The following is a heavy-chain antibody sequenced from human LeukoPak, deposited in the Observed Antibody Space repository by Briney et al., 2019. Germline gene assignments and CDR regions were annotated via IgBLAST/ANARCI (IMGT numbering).Heavy chain of an antibody. Sequence: GWSLRLSCAASGFTFSSYGMHWVRQAPGKGLEWVAVIWYDGSNKYYADSVKGRFTISRDNSKNTLYLQMNSLRAEDTAVYYCARDRIAAAAPFDYWGQGTLVTVSS. CDR2: IWYDGSNK. J-gene: IGHJ4*02. V-gene: IGHV3-33*01. D-gene: IGHD6-13*01. CDR1: GFTFSSYG. CDR3: ARDRIAAAAPFDY.